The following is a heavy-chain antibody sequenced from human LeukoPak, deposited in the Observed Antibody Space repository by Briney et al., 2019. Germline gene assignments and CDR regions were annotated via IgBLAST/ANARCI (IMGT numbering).Heavy chain of an antibody. Sequence: ASVKVSCKASGGTFSSYAISWVRQAPGQGLEWMGIINPSGGSTSYAQKFQGRVTMTRDTSTSTVYMELSSLRSEDTAVYYCAREQPGYCSSTSCHHFDYWGQGTLVTVSS. CDR1: GGTFSSYA. D-gene: IGHD2-2*03. V-gene: IGHV1-46*01. CDR2: INPSGGST. CDR3: AREQPGYCSSTSCHHFDY. J-gene: IGHJ4*02.